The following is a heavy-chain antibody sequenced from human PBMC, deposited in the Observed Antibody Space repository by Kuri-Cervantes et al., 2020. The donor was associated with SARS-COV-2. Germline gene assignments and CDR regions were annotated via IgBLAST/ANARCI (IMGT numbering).Heavy chain of an antibody. CDR3: XXHDYGDPLXXYYGMDV. V-gene: IGHV4-61*01. CDR1: GXXXSSGSXY. Sequence: SETLSXXCTXSGXXXSSGSXYWSWIRQPPGKGLXWIGYXYYNGXXXYNPSLKSXVTISVDTSKNQXXLKLSSVTAADTAXYYCXXHDYGDPLXXYYGMDVWGQGTTVTVSS. J-gene: IGHJ6*02. CDR2: XYYNGXX. D-gene: IGHD4-17*01.